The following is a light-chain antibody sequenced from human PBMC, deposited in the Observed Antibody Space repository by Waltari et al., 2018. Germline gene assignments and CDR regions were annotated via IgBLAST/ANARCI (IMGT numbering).Light chain of an antibody. J-gene: IGLJ1*01. V-gene: IGLV2-14*01. Sequence: QSALTQPASVSGSPGQSITISCTGTSGDVGDYIHVPWYQQPPGKAPKLMIYGVNNRPSGISNRFSGSKSGNTASLTISGLQAEDEADYYCSSYTSSGTYVFGVGTKVTVL. CDR3: SSYTSSGTYV. CDR2: GVN. CDR1: SGDVGDYIH.